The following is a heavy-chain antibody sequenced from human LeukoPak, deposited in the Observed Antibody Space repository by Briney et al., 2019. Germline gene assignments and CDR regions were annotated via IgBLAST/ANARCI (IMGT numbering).Heavy chain of an antibody. J-gene: IGHJ3*01. V-gene: IGHV3-23*01. CDR2: ISGSGGRT. D-gene: IGHD3-22*01. CDR1: GFTFSSYA. Sequence: GGTLRLSCAASGFTFSSYAMSWVRQAPGKGLEWVSNISGSGGRTHYADSVKGRFTISRDNHKNRLYLQMKSLRVEDTAVYYCAKVKGNGISLIVEVSEGAFDVWGQGTMVTVSS. CDR3: AKVKGNGISLIVEVSEGAFDV.